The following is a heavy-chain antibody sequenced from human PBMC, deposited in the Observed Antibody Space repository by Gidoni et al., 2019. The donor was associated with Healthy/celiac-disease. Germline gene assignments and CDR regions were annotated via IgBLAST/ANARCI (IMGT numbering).Heavy chain of an antibody. V-gene: IGHV3-15*01. Sequence: EVQLVESGGGLVKPGGSLRLSCAASGLTFSNAWMSGVRQAPGKGLEWVVRIKSKTDGGTTDYAAPVKGRFTISRDDSKNTLYLQMNSLKTEDTAVYYCTTDNGYSYGSNWFDPWGQGTLVTVSS. J-gene: IGHJ5*02. CDR1: GLTFSNAW. CDR3: TTDNGYSYGSNWFDP. D-gene: IGHD5-18*01. CDR2: IKSKTDGGTT.